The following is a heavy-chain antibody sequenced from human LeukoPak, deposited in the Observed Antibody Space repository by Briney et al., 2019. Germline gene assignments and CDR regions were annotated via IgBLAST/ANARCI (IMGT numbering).Heavy chain of an antibody. Sequence: PGGSLRLSCAAPGFTFSNYAMTWVRQAPGKGLEWVSAVSGSGGSTYYADSVKGRLTISKDNSKNTLYLQMYSLRAEDTAIYYCAKGGGSASSNWYDYWGQGTLVTVSS. J-gene: IGHJ5*01. CDR1: GFTFSNYA. CDR2: VSGSGGST. D-gene: IGHD3-16*01. CDR3: AKGGGSASSNWYDY. V-gene: IGHV3-23*01.